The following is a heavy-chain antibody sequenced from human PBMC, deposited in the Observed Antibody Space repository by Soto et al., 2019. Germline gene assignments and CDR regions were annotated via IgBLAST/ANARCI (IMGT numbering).Heavy chain of an antibody. CDR2: ISYDGSNK. CDR3: ARDLEIIYGDYGRDLSGYYYYGMDV. J-gene: IGHJ6*02. D-gene: IGHD4-17*01. CDR1: GFTFSSYA. Sequence: PGGSLRLSCAASGFTFSSYAMHWVRQAPGKGLEWVAVISYDGSNKYYADSVKGRFTISRDNSKNTLYLQMNSLRAEDTAVYYCARDLEIIYGDYGRDLSGYYYYGMDVWGQGTKVTVSS. V-gene: IGHV3-30-3*01.